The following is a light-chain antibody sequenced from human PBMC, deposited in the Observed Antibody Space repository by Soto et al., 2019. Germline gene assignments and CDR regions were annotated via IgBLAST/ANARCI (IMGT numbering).Light chain of an antibody. CDR3: QQYYSYPRT. CDR2: AAS. CDR1: QGISNY. J-gene: IGKJ1*01. V-gene: IGKV1-16*02. Sequence: DIHMTQSPSSLSASVGDRVTITCRVSQGISNYLAWFQQKPGKVPKSLFYAASSLQSGAPSKFSGSGSGTDFTLTISSLQPEDFATYYCQQYYSYPRTFGQGTKVDIK.